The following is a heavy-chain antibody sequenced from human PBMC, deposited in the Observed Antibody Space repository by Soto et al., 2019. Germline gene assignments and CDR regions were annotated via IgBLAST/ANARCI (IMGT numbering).Heavy chain of an antibody. CDR3: AREGLNRVPAATYGMDV. V-gene: IGHV3-30-3*01. CDR2: ISYDGSNK. D-gene: IGHD2-2*01. CDR1: GFTFSSYA. J-gene: IGHJ6*02. Sequence: PGGSLRLSCASSGFTFSSYAMHWVRQAPGKGLEWVAVISYDGSNKYYADSVKGRFTISRDNSKNTLYLQMNSLRAEDTAVYYCAREGLNRVPAATYGMDVWGQGTTVTVSS.